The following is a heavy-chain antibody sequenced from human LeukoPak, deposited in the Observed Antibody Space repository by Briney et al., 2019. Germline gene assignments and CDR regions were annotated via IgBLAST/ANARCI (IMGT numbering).Heavy chain of an antibody. CDR2: IIGSGDST. Sequence: PGGSLRLSCAASGFTFSSNSMTWVRQTPGRGVEWVSGIIGSGDSTSDADSVKGRFTIYSDNSRNTLYLQMSSLRPEDTAVYSCTKWSGFGDDWGQGTLVTVSS. CDR3: TKWSGFGDD. V-gene: IGHV3-23*01. J-gene: IGHJ4*02. CDR1: GFTFSSNS. D-gene: IGHD3-10*01.